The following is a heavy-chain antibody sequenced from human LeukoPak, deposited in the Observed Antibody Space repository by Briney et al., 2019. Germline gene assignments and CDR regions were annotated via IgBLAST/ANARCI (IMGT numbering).Heavy chain of an antibody. CDR2: IYPGDSDT. V-gene: IGHV5-51*01. CDR3: ARSGYNWNDGRVFDY. Sequence: GESLQISCKGSGYSFTSYWIGWVRQVPGKGLEWMGIIYPGDSDTRYSPSFQGQVTISADKSISTAYLQWSSLKASDTAMYYCARSGYNWNDGRVFDYWGQGTLVTVSS. CDR1: GYSFTSYW. J-gene: IGHJ4*02. D-gene: IGHD1-20*01.